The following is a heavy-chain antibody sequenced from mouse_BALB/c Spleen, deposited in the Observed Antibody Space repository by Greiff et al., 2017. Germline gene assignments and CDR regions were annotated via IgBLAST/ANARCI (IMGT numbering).Heavy chain of an antibody. J-gene: IGHJ4*01. V-gene: IGHV5-17*02. D-gene: IGHD4-1*01. CDR2: ISSGSSTI. CDR1: GFTFSSFG. CDR3: ARGLTDAMDY. Sequence: EVQGVESGGGLVQPGGSRKLSCAASGFTFSSFGMHWVRQAPEKGLEWVAYISSGSSTIYYADTVKGRFTISRDNPKNTLFLQMTSLRSEDTAMYYCARGLTDAMDYWGQGTSVTVSS.